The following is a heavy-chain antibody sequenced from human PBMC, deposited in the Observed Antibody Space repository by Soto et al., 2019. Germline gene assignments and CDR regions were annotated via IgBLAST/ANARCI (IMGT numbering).Heavy chain of an antibody. D-gene: IGHD6-13*01. V-gene: IGHV3-48*02. Sequence: LXLSCAASGFTFRSYSMNWFRQAPGKGLEWVSYISISGTAIYYADSVKGRFTISRDDAKNSLYLQMNSLRDEDTSVYYCARDNGIAGSFDPWGQGALVTASS. CDR3: ARDNGIAGSFDP. CDR2: ISISGTAI. CDR1: GFTFRSYS. J-gene: IGHJ5*02.